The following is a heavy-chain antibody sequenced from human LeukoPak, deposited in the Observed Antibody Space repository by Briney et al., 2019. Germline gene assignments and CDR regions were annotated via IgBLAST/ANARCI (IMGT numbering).Heavy chain of an antibody. CDR2: INPNSGGT. CDR3: ARDAVGATRYYYMDV. J-gene: IGHJ6*03. CDR1: GYTFTGYY. V-gene: IGHV1-2*02. D-gene: IGHD1-26*01. Sequence: GASVKVSCKASGYTFTGYYMHWVRQAPGQGLEWMGWINPNSGGTNYAQKFQGRVTMTRDTSISTAYMELSRLRSDDTAVYYCARDAVGATRYYYMDVWGKGTTVTVSS.